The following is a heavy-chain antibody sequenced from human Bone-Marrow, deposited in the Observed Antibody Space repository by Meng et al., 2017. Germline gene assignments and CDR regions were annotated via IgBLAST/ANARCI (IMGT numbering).Heavy chain of an antibody. V-gene: IGHV3-30*04. J-gene: IGHJ6*02. CDR3: ARDLSSSSWYYYYYGMDV. D-gene: IGHD6-13*01. Sequence: GESLKISCAASGFTFSSYAMHWVRQAPGKGLEWVAVISYDGSNKYYADSVKGRFTISRDNSKNTLYLQMNSRRAEDTAVYYCARDLSSSSWYYYYYGMDVWGQGTTVTVSS. CDR1: GFTFSSYA. CDR2: ISYDGSNK.